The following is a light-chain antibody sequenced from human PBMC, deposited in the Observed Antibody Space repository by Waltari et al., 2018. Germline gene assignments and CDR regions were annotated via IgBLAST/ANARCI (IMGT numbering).Light chain of an antibody. CDR1: QSISKY. J-gene: IGKJ1*01. CDR3: QNHERLPAT. Sequence: VLTQSPGTLSLSPGERATLSCRASQSISKYLVWYQQRPGHAPRLLIYAASTSATGIPDRFSGSGFGTDFTLTISRLEPEDLAMYYCQNHERLPATFGQGTKVEIK. CDR2: AAS. V-gene: IGKV3-20*01.